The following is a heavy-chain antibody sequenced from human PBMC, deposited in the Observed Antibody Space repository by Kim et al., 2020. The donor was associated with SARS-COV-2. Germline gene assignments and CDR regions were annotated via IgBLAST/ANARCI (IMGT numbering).Heavy chain of an antibody. D-gene: IGHD2-2*01. CDR2: IYPGDSDT. V-gene: IGHV5-51*01. CDR1: GYSFTSYW. J-gene: IGHJ3*02. CDR3: ARFVPHIVVPHHPGKDAFDI. Sequence: GESLKISCKGSGYSFTSYWIGWVRQMPGKGLEWMGIIYPGDSDTRYSPSFQGQVTISADKSISTAYLQWSSLKASDTAMYYCARFVPHIVVPHHPGKDAFDIWGQGTMVTVSS.